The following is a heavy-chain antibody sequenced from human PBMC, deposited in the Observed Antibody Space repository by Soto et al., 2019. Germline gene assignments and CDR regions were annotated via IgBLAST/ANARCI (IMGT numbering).Heavy chain of an antibody. CDR2: IKQDGSEK. Sequence: GGSLRLSCAVSGFTFSTYWMSWVRQAPGKGLEWVANIKQDGSEKYYVDSVKGRFTISRDNAKNSLYLLMNSLGAADTAMYYCARGMVYDTADIIRYYYYGTDVWGQGTTVTVSS. J-gene: IGHJ6*02. CDR1: GFTFSTYW. D-gene: IGHD2-8*01. CDR3: ARGMVYDTADIIRYYYYGTDV. V-gene: IGHV3-7*01.